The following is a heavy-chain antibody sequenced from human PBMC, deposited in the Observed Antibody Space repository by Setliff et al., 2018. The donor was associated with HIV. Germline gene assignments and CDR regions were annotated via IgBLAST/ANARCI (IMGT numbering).Heavy chain of an antibody. J-gene: IGHJ6*03. Sequence: SETLSLTCTVSGGSISSSSYYWGWIRQSPGKGLEWIGSIYYTGRTHYSPSLKSRLTMSVDTSKNQFSLNLSSVSAADTAVYYCARVGRTVTKIRENYFDGSGQSDYYYYMDVWAKGTTVTVSS. CDR2: IYYTGRT. CDR3: ARVGRTVTKIRENYFDGSGQSDYYYYMDV. D-gene: IGHD3-22*01. CDR1: GGSISSSSYY. V-gene: IGHV4-39*07.